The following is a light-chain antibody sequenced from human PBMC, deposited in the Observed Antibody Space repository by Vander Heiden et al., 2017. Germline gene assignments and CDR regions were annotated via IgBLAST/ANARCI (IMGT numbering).Light chain of an antibody. V-gene: IGLV2-23*02. Sequence: QAALTQPASVSGSPGQSITISSTGTSSDVGSYNRVSCYPPHPGKAPKLMIYEVSKRPSGVSNRFSGSKSGNTASLTISGLQAEDEADYYCCSYAGSSTWVFGGGTKLTVL. CDR1: SSDVGSYNR. CDR2: EVS. J-gene: IGLJ3*02. CDR3: CSYAGSSTWV.